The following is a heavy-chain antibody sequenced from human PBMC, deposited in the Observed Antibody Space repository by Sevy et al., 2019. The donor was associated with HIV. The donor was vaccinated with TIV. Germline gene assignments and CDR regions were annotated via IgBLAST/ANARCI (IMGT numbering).Heavy chain of an antibody. V-gene: IGHV3-23*01. CDR3: AKDNTTSSWFPYFDY. J-gene: IGHJ4*02. CDR2: ISGSGGST. Sequence: GGSLRPSCAASGFTFSSYAMSWVRQAPGKGLEWVSAISGSGGSTYYADSVKGRFTISRDNSKNTLYLQMNSLRAEDTAVYYCAKDNTTSSWFPYFDYWGQGTLVTVSS. CDR1: GFTFSSYA. D-gene: IGHD6-13*01.